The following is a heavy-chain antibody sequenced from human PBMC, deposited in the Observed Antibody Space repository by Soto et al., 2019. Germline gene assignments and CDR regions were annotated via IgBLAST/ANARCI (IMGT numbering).Heavy chain of an antibody. CDR3: ARPYYDSSGYQASDAFDI. CDR1: GYTFTSYY. CDR2: INPSGGST. J-gene: IGHJ3*02. D-gene: IGHD3-22*01. Sequence: ASVKVSCKASGYTFTSYYMHWVRQAPGQGLEWMGIINPSGGSTSYAQKFQGRVTMTRDTSTSTVYMELSSLRSEDTAVYYCARPYYDSSGYQASDAFDIWGQGQWSPSPQ. V-gene: IGHV1-46*01.